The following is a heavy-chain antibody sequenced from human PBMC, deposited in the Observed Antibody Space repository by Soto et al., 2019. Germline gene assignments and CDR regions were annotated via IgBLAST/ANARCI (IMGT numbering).Heavy chain of an antibody. Sequence: GSLRLSCPASVFTFIRYAMRWVRQAPGKGLEWVSSISGSGGSTYYADSVKGRFIISRDNSKSTLYLQMNSLRAEDTAVYYCATGTFNFDSWGQGTLVTVSS. J-gene: IGHJ4*02. V-gene: IGHV3-23*01. CDR3: ATGTFNFDS. CDR2: ISGSGGST. CDR1: VFTFIRYA.